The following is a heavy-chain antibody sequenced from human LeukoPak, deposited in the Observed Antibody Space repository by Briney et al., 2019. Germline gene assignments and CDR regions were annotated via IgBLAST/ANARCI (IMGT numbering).Heavy chain of an antibody. CDR2: TSSDLNVK. D-gene: IGHD3-10*01. V-gene: IGHV3-30-3*01. CDR1: GFTFSSYV. J-gene: IGHJ4*02. CDR3: AREGYYGSGSPPSLYFDY. Sequence: GGSLRLSCAASGFTFSSYVIHWVRQAPGKGLEWVAVTSSDLNVKLYADSVKGRFTISRDNSRSTLYLQMNSLRPEDTAIYYCAREGYYGSGSPPSLYFDYWGQGTLSPSPQ.